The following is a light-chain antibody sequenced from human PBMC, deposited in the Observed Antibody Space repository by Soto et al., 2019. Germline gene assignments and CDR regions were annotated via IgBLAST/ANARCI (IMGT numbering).Light chain of an antibody. CDR2: SAS. V-gene: IGKV3-20*01. CDR1: QNLGTLY. CDR3: QQYDSSPLT. J-gene: IGKJ4*01. Sequence: EIVLTQSPGTLSLSPGERVTLSCRASQNLGTLYLAWFQQKSGQAPRLLIYSASRRATGIPDRFTGSGSGADFTLTINRVEPEDFAVYYCQQYDSSPLTFGGGTKVDIK.